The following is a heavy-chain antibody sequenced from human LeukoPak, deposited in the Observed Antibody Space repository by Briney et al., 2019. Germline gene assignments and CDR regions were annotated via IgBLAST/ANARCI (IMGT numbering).Heavy chain of an antibody. V-gene: IGHV3-48*02. CDR2: ITSDSRTI. Sequence: GGSLRLSCAASGFNFSPYSMNWVRQAPGKGLEWLSYITSDSRTIYYADYGQGRFTIFRDNAKSSLYLQMNSLRDDDAAMYYCARSVGHLDVWGRGTTVTVSS. D-gene: IGHD3-10*01. CDR3: ARSVGHLDV. J-gene: IGHJ6*01. CDR1: GFNFSPYS.